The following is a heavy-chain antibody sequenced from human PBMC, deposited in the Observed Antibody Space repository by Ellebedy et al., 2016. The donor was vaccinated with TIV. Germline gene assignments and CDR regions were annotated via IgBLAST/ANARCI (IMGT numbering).Heavy chain of an antibody. Sequence: MPSETLSLTCNVSGGSISTFYWSWIRQPPGKGLEFIGYIYYIGITNYNPSLESRVALSLDTSYNQFSLRLRSVTAADTAVYYCAAYYGGRFDYWGQGTLVTVSS. V-gene: IGHV4-59*01. CDR2: IYYIGIT. D-gene: IGHD4-23*01. CDR3: AAYYGGRFDY. CDR1: GGSISTFY. J-gene: IGHJ4*02.